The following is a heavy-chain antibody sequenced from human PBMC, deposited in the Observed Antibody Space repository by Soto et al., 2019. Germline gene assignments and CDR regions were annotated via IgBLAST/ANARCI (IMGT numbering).Heavy chain of an antibody. J-gene: IGHJ4*02. Sequence: SGPTLVKPTQTLTLTCTFSGFSLSTSGVGVGWIRQPPGKALEWLALIYWDDDKRYSPSLKSRLTITKDTSKNQVVLTMTNMDPVDTATYYCAHTSGHSTYYYGSGSSPHFDYWGQGTLVTVSS. V-gene: IGHV2-5*02. CDR2: IYWDDDK. CDR3: AHTSGHSTYYYGSGSSPHFDY. D-gene: IGHD3-10*01. CDR1: GFSLSTSGVG.